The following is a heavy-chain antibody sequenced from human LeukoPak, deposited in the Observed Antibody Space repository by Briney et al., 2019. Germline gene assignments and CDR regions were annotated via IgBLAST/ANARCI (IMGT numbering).Heavy chain of an antibody. V-gene: IGHV3-53*01. CDR1: GFTVSSNY. CDR3: AKDLVVVVAARYNWFDP. D-gene: IGHD2-15*01. J-gene: IGHJ5*02. Sequence: GGSLRLSCAASGFTVSSNYMSWVRQAPGKGLEWVSVIYSGGSTYYADSVKGRFTISRDNSKNTLYLQMNSLRAEDTAVYYCAKDLVVVVAARYNWFDPWGQGTLVTVSS. CDR2: IYSGGST.